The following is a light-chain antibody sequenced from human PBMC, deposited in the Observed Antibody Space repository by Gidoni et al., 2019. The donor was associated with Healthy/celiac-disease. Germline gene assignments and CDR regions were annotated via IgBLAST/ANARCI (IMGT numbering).Light chain of an antibody. Sequence: QSPDSLAAALGERATLNCKSSQSVLYSSNNKNYLAWYQLKPGQPPKLLIYWASTRESGVPDRFSGSGSGTDFTLTISSLQAEDVAVYYCQQYYSTLSYTFGQGTKLEIK. CDR2: WAS. CDR1: QSVLYSSNNKNY. V-gene: IGKV4-1*01. J-gene: IGKJ2*01. CDR3: QQYYSTLSYT.